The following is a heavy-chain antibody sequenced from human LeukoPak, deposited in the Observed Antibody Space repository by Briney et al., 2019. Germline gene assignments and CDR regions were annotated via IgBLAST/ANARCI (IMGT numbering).Heavy chain of an antibody. V-gene: IGHV3-30*02. D-gene: IGHD6-13*01. J-gene: IGHJ4*02. CDR2: IRYDGSNK. CDR3: AKDGIAAAGTKAGDY. Sequence: PGGSLRLSCAASGFTFSSYGMHWVRQAPGKGLEWVAFIRYDGSNKYYADSVKGRFTISRDNSKNTLYLQMNSLRAEDTAVYYCAKDGIAAAGTKAGDYWGQGTLVTVSS. CDR1: GFTFSSYG.